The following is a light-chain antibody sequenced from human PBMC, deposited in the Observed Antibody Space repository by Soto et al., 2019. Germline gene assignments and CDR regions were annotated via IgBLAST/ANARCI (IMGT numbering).Light chain of an antibody. Sequence: QSALTQPASVSGSPGQSITISCTGTSSDVGNYNLVSWYQQHPDKAPKLIIYEGSKRPSGVSNRFSGSKSGNTASLTISGLQAEDEADYYCCSYAGSPWVFGEGTKLTVL. CDR3: CSYAGSPWV. V-gene: IGLV2-23*01. CDR1: SSDVGNYNL. CDR2: EGS. J-gene: IGLJ3*02.